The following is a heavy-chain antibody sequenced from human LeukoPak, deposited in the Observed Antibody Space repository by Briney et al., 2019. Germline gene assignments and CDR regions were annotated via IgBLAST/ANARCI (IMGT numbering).Heavy chain of an antibody. CDR3: ARATDYYDSSGYYPKYGMDV. D-gene: IGHD3-22*01. CDR2: ISSSSSYI. Sequence: PGGSLRLSCAASGFIFSSYSMNWVRQAPEKGLEWVSSISSSSSYIYYADSVKGRFTISRDNAKNSLYLQMNSLRAEDTAVYYCARATDYYDSSGYYPKYGMDVWGQGTTVTVSS. J-gene: IGHJ6*02. CDR1: GFIFSSYS. V-gene: IGHV3-21*01.